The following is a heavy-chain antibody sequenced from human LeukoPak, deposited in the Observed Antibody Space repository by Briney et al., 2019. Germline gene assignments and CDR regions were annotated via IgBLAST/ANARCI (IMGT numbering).Heavy chain of an antibody. V-gene: IGHV3-30*18. Sequence: GGSLRLSCAASGFTFSSYGMHWVRQASGKGLEWVAVISYDGSNKYYADSVKGRFTISRDNSKNTLYLQMNSLRAEDTAIYYCAKSGSNRFDYWGQGTLVTVSS. CDR3: AKSGSNRFDY. D-gene: IGHD5-24*01. CDR1: GFTFSSYG. CDR2: ISYDGSNK. J-gene: IGHJ4*02.